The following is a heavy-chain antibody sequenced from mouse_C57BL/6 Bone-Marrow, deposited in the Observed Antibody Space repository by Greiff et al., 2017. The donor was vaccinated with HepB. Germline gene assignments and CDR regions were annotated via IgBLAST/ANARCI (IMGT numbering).Heavy chain of an antibody. CDR1: GYSFTGYY. V-gene: IGHV1-42*01. CDR2: INPSTGGT. Sequence: VQLKESGPELVKPGASVKISCKASGYSFTGYYMNWVKQSPEKSLEWIGEINPSTGGTTYNQKLKAKATLTVDKSYSTAYMQLKSLTSEDSAVYYCAREGYWGQGTTLTVSS. CDR3: AREGY. J-gene: IGHJ2*01.